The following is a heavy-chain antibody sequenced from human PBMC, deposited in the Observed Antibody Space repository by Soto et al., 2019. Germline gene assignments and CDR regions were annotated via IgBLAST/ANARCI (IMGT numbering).Heavy chain of an antibody. V-gene: IGHV1-69*01. CDR2: IIPIPGTT. Sequence: QVQLVQSGAEVKKPGSSVKVSCKASGGTFSSYAISWVRQAPGQGLEWMGGIIPIPGTTNYAQKFQGRVTITTDESTSTAYMELRTRRSEDTPVYSCARGQRISTSLEIYHDFSAGMTVLSQATT. D-gene: IGHD2-2*01. J-gene: IGHJ6*02. CDR3: ARGQRISTSLEIYHDFSAGMTV. CDR1: GGTFSSYA.